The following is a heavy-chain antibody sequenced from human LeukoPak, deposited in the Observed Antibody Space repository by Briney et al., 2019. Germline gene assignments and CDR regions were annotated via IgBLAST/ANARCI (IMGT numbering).Heavy chain of an antibody. CDR3: ARDPGTSYYDTSGLYLDY. CDR2: VSAYNGNI. V-gene: IGHV1-18*04. CDR1: GYTFTGYY. J-gene: IGHJ4*02. Sequence: ASVKVSCKASGYTFTGYYMHWVRQAPGQGLEWMGWVSAYNGNINYAQNLQGRVTMTTDSSTSTAYMELRSLRSDDTAVYFCARDPGTSYYDTSGLYLDYWGQGAPVTVSS. D-gene: IGHD3-22*01.